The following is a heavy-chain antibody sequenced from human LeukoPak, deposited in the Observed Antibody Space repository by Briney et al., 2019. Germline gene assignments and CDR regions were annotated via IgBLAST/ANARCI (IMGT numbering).Heavy chain of an antibody. CDR3: AMELGYCSGGSCYYNWFDP. V-gene: IGHV1-69*13. CDR2: IIPIFGTA. CDR1: GGTFSSYA. D-gene: IGHD2-15*01. Sequence: SVKVSRKASGGTFSSYAISWVRQPPGQGLEWMGGIIPIFGTANYAQKFQGRVTITADESTSTAYMELSSLRSEDTAVYYCAMELGYCSGGSCYYNWFDPWGQGPLVTVSS. J-gene: IGHJ5*02.